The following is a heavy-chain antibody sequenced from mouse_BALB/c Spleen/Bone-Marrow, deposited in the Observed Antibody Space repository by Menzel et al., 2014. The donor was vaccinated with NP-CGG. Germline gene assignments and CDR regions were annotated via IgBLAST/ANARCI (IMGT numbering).Heavy chain of an antibody. Sequence: EVQLVESGPGLVKPSQTVSLTCTVTGISIXTGNYRWSWIRQFPGNKLEWIGYIYYSGTITYNPSLTSRTTITRDTSXNQSLLEMNSLTAEDTATYYCARYDGYFDYWGQGTTLTVSS. CDR3: ARYDGYFDY. CDR2: IYYSGTI. V-gene: IGHV3-5*02. CDR1: GISIXTGNYR. D-gene: IGHD2-3*01. J-gene: IGHJ2*01.